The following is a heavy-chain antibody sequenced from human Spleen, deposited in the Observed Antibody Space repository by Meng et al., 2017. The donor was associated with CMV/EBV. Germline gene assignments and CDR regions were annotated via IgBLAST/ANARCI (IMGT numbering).Heavy chain of an antibody. CDR2: MYYSGSP. CDR1: GGSISSSSYY. D-gene: IGHD3-22*01. J-gene: IGHJ4*02. CDR3: ARVEGDSSGYYGLDYFDY. Sequence: GSLRLSCTVSGGSISSSSYYWGWIRQPPGKGLEWIGSMYYSGSPYYNPSLKSRVTISVDTSKNQFSLKLSSVTAADTAVYYCARVEGDSSGYYGLDYFDYWGQGTLVTVSS. V-gene: IGHV4-39*07.